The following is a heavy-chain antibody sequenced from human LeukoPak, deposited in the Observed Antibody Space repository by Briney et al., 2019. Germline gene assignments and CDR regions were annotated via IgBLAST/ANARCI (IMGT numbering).Heavy chain of an antibody. CDR3: ARSRRDGYNSLDY. CDR1: GFTFSSYG. J-gene: IGHJ4*02. D-gene: IGHD5-24*01. CDR2: IWYDGSNK. Sequence: PGGSLRLSCAASGFTFSSYGMPWVRQAPGKGLEWVAVIWYDGSNKYYADSVKGRFTISRDNSKNTLYLQMNSLRAEDTAVYYCARSRRDGYNSLDYWGQGTLVTVSS. V-gene: IGHV3-33*01.